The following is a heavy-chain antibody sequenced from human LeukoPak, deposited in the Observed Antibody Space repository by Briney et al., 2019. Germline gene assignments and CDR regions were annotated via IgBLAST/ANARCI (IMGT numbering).Heavy chain of an antibody. CDR1: GFTFNIYA. D-gene: IGHD3-9*01. CDR2: INGNGGTT. CDR3: ARDFDQGSFYFDS. Sequence: GGSLKLSCAASGFTFNIYALSWVRQAPGKGLEWVSTINGNGGTTYYADSVKDRFTISRDNSKNTLYLQMNGLRADDTAVYYCARDFDQGSFYFDSWGQGALVTVSS. V-gene: IGHV3-23*01. J-gene: IGHJ4*02.